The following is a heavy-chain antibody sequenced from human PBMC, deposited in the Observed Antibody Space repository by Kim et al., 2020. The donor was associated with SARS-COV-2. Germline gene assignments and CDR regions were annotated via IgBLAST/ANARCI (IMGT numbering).Heavy chain of an antibody. CDR3: VRDMNPTGYDD. CDR2: VNATNDQT. CDR1: GYTFTTYP. J-gene: IGHJ4*02. Sequence: ASVKVSCKASGYTFTTYPIHWLRQAPGQTLEWMGWVNATNDQTKYSQKFQGRITISRDTSANTAYMELRSLTTKDTAFYYCVRDMNPTGYDDWGQGTLVTVSS. D-gene: IGHD4-4*01. V-gene: IGHV1-3*01.